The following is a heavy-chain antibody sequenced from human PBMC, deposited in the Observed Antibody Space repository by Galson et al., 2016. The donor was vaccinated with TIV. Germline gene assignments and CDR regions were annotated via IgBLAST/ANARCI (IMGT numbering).Heavy chain of an antibody. Sequence: SVKVSCKASGGPFSSYVFNWVRQAPGQGLEWMGNITPLFGSANYAQKFQGRVTITADESTSTAYMELSRLRSEDTAIYYCATDRNTAMDTYYYYYGVDVWGQGTTVTVSS. CDR2: ITPLFGSA. J-gene: IGHJ6*02. CDR1: GGPFSSYV. V-gene: IGHV1-69*13. D-gene: IGHD5-18*01. CDR3: ATDRNTAMDTYYYYYGVDV.